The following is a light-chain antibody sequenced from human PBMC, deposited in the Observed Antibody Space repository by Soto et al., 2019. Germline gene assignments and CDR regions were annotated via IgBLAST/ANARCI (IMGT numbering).Light chain of an antibody. CDR1: QSVSSSY. V-gene: IGKV3D-20*02. CDR2: GAS. J-gene: IGKJ5*01. CDR3: QKRSNWPIN. Sequence: EIVLTPSPGTLSFSPVERATLSCMASQSVSSSYLAWYQQKPGQAPRLLIYGASNRATGIPARFSGSGSGTDFTLTISSLEPEDFAVYYCQKRSNWPINCGQGKRLAIK.